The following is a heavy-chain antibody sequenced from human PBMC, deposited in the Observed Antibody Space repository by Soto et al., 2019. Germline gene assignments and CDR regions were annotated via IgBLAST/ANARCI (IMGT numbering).Heavy chain of an antibody. D-gene: IGHD6-13*01. J-gene: IGHJ4*02. Sequence: SETLSLTCAVYGGSFSGYYWSWIRQPPGKGLEWIGEINHSGSTNYNPSLKSRVTISVDTSKNQFSLKLSSVTAADTAVYYCARDQMAAAGIDYWGQGTLVTVSS. CDR2: INHSGST. CDR1: GGSFSGYY. CDR3: ARDQMAAAGIDY. V-gene: IGHV4-34*01.